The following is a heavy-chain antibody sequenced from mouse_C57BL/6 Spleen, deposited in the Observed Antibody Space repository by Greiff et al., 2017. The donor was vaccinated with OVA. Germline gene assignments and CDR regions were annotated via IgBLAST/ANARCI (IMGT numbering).Heavy chain of an antibody. Sequence: EVQVVESGGGLVKPGGSLKLSCAASGFTFSSYAMSWVRQTPEKRLEWVATISDGGSYTYYPDNVKGRFTISRDNAKNNLYLQMSHLKSEDTAMYYCARDRGYDYDGDYFDYWGQGTTLTVSS. CDR3: ARDRGYDYDGDYFDY. CDR2: ISDGGSYT. J-gene: IGHJ2*01. V-gene: IGHV5-4*01. CDR1: GFTFSSYA. D-gene: IGHD2-4*01.